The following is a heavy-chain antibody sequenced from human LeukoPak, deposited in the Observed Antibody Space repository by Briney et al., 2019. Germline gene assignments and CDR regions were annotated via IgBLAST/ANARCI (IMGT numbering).Heavy chain of an antibody. V-gene: IGHV1-18*04. CDR3: ARDQITMVRGVIQSDY. CDR2: ISAYNGNT. Sequence: ASVKVSCKASGYTFTSYGISWVRQAPGQGLEWMGWISAYNGNTNYAQKLQGRVTMTTDTSTSTAYMELRSLRSDDTAVYYCARDQITMVRGVIQSDYWAREPWSPSPQ. J-gene: IGHJ4*02. CDR1: GYTFTSYG. D-gene: IGHD3-10*01.